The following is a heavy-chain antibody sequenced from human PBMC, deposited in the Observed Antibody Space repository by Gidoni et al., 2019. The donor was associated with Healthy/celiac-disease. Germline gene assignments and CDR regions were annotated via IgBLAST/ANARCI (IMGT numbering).Heavy chain of an antibody. V-gene: IGHV4-39*01. CDR3: ARQAGRGNSDYFDY. CDR2: IYYSGST. CDR1: GGSISRSSYY. D-gene: IGHD2-21*02. Sequence: QLQLQESGPGLVKPSETLSLTCTVSGGSISRSSYYWGWIRQPPGKGLEWIVSIYYSGSTYYNPSLKSRVTISVDTSKNQFSLKLSSVTAADTAVYYCARQAGRGNSDYFDYWGQGTLVTVSS. J-gene: IGHJ4*02.